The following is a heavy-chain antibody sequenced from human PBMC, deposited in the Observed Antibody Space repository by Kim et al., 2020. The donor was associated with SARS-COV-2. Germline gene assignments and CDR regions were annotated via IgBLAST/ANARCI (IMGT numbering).Heavy chain of an antibody. CDR2: ISGSGGKT. J-gene: IGHJ4*02. CDR1: EFTFSYYA. Sequence: GGSLRLSCAASEFTFSYYAMTWVRQAPGKGLEWVSAISGSGGKTYYADSVKGRFTISRDNSKNTLYLQMNSLRADDTAVYYCAKDKGNSDWPTPDYWGQGTRVTVSS. V-gene: IGHV3-23*01. D-gene: IGHD6-19*01. CDR3: AKDKGNSDWPTPDY.